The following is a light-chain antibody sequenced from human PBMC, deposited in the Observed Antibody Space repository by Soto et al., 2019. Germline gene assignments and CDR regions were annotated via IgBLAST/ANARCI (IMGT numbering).Light chain of an antibody. V-gene: IGLV2-14*01. CDR2: DVR. J-gene: IGLJ1*01. Sequence: QSALTQPASVSGSRGQSITISCTGTSSDIGGYNFVSGYQQHPGKAPKLLIYDVRNRPSGVSNRFSGSKSGNTASLTISGLQAEDEADYYCNSYRTISTYVFGTGTKVTVL. CDR1: SSDIGGYNF. CDR3: NSYRTISTYV.